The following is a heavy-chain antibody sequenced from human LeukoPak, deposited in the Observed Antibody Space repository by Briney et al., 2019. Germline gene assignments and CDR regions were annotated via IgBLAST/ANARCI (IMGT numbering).Heavy chain of an antibody. D-gene: IGHD3-22*01. CDR3: ARECHYDSSGYYDFGLCAFDI. Sequence: SETLSLTCTVSGGSISSYYWSWIRQPPGKGLEWIGYIYYSGSTNYNPSLKSRVTISVDTSKNQFSLKLSSVTAADTAVYYCARECHYDSSGYYDFGLCAFDIWGQGTMVTVSS. V-gene: IGHV4-59*01. CDR1: GGSISSYY. CDR2: IYYSGST. J-gene: IGHJ3*02.